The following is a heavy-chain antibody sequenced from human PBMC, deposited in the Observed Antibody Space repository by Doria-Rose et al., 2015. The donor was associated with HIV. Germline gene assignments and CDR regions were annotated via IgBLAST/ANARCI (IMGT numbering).Heavy chain of an antibody. CDR2: IFSDDDR. CDR3: ARIKSSRWYHKYSFAF. CDR1: GVSLSSPGMG. Sequence: QITLKESGPVLVKPTETLTLTCTVSGVSLSSPGMGVSWIRQPPGKALEWLANIFSDDDRSYKTSLKSRLTISRGTSKSQVVLTMTDMDPVDTATYYCARIKSSRWYHKYSFAFWGQGTLVIVSA. J-gene: IGHJ4*02. D-gene: IGHD6-13*01. V-gene: IGHV2-26*01.